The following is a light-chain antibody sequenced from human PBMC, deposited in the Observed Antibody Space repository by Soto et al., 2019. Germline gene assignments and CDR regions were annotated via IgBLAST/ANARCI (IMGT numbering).Light chain of an antibody. Sequence: QSVLTQPPSVSGAPGQRVTISCTGSSSNIGAGYDVHWYQQLPGTAPKLIIYGNSNRPSGVPDRFSGSKSGTSASLALTGLRAEDEADYYCQSYDGSLSGWVFGGGTQLTVL. CDR1: SSNIGAGYD. CDR3: QSYDGSLSGWV. CDR2: GNS. V-gene: IGLV1-40*01. J-gene: IGLJ3*02.